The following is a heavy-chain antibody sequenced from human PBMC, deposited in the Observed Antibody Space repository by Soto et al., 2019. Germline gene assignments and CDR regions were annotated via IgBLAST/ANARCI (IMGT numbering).Heavy chain of an antibody. D-gene: IGHD5-18*01. CDR1: GYIFTNYD. V-gene: IGHV1-3*01. CDR2: IIGGNGDT. CDR3: ASNQKGPYTGMDV. Sequence: ASVKVSCKASGYIFTNYDMHWVRQAPGQRLEWMGRIIGGNGDTKYSQKFQDRVTFTRDTSASTAYMDLSSLTSEDTAVYYCASNQKGPYTGMDVWGQGTKVTVSS. J-gene: IGHJ6*02.